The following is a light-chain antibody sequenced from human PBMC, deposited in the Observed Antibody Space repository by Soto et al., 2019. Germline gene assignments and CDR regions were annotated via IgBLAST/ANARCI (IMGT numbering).Light chain of an antibody. CDR1: STDPATYDL. V-gene: IGLV2-23*02. Sequence: QSVLTQPASVSGSPGQSITISCTGTSTDPATYDLVSWYQQHPGKAPQLIIYEVAKRPSGVSACFSGSQSGDTASLTISGLQAADEAYYYCCSRLFGGGTKVTVL. J-gene: IGLJ2*01. CDR3: CSRL. CDR2: EVA.